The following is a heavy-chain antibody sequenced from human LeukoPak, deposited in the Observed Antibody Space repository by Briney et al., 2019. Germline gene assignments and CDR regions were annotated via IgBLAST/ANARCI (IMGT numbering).Heavy chain of an antibody. CDR2: IKSKTDGGTT. Sequence: GGSLRLSCAASGFTFSNTWMIWVRQAPGRGLEWVGRIKSKTDGGTTDYAAPVKGRFTISRDEPKNTLYLQMNSLKTEETAVYYCTTDSGPGAVVVTAIPVAFDIWGQGTMVTVSS. V-gene: IGHV3-15*01. D-gene: IGHD2-21*02. CDR3: TTDSGPGAVVVTAIPVAFDI. CDR1: GFTFSNTW. J-gene: IGHJ3*02.